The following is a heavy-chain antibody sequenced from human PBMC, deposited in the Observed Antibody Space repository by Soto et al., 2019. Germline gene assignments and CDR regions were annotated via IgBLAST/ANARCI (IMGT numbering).Heavy chain of an antibody. CDR3: VGRYYFGHY. J-gene: IGHJ4*02. CDR1: GFTFSSYG. CDR2: ISSDGSNK. Sequence: QVQLVESGGGVVQPGRSLRLSCAASGFTFSSYGMHWVRQAPGKGLEWVAVISSDGSNKYYADSVKGRFTISRDHSKNTLYLHMNSLLAEDAAVYYCVGRYYFGHYWGQGTLVTVSS. V-gene: IGHV3-30*03. D-gene: IGHD3-22*01.